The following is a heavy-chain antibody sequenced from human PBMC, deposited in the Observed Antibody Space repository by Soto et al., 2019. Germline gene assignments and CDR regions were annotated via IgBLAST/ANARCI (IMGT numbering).Heavy chain of an antibody. CDR3: AKDPLVVTAHAITDY. CDR2: ISGSGGST. Sequence: GGSLRLSCAASGFTFSSYAMSWVRQAPGKGLEWVSAISGSGGSTYYADSVKGRFTISRDNSKNTLYLQMNSLRAEDTAVYYCAKDPLVVTAHAITDYWGQGTLVTVSS. D-gene: IGHD2-21*02. V-gene: IGHV3-23*01. CDR1: GFTFSSYA. J-gene: IGHJ4*02.